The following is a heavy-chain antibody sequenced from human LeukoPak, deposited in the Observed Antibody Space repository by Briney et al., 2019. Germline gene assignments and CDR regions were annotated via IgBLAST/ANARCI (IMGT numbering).Heavy chain of an antibody. Sequence: ASVKVSCKASGYTFNSYAITWVRQAPGQGFEWMGGDSGYNGNTNYAQKLQGRVTMTTDTSTSTVFMELKSLRSDDTAVYYCVRTARYCSGGSCSYYFDYWGQGTLVTVSS. CDR1: GYTFNSYA. V-gene: IGHV1-18*01. J-gene: IGHJ4*02. CDR3: VRTARYCSGGSCSYYFDY. CDR2: DSGYNGNT. D-gene: IGHD2-15*01.